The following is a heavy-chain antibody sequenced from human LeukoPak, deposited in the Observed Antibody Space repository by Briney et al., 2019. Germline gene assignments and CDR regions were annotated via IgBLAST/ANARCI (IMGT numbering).Heavy chain of an antibody. CDR3: ARDGGSGSYSGFDY. J-gene: IGHJ4*02. D-gene: IGHD3-10*01. Sequence: GASVKVSCKASGYTFTSYAMHWVRQAPGQRLEWMGWINAGNGNTKYSQKFQGRVTITRDTSASTAYMELSSLRSEGTAVYYCARDGGSGSYSGFDYWGQGTLVTVSS. CDR2: INAGNGNT. CDR1: GYTFTSYA. V-gene: IGHV1-3*01.